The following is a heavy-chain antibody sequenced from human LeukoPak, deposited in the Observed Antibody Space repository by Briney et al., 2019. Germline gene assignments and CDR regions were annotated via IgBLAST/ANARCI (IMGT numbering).Heavy chain of an antibody. CDR1: GFTFSNAW. CDR3: ARGCAWHSSWYYSQEEWLFYRWFDP. CDR2: INHSGST. D-gene: IGHD3-3*01. V-gene: IGHV4-34*01. Sequence: LRLSCAASGFTFSNAWMNWVRQPPGKGLEWIGEINHSGSTNYNPSLKSRVTISVDTSKNQFSLKLSSVTAADTAVYYCARGCAWHSSWYYSQEEWLFYRWFDPWGQGTLVTVSS. J-gene: IGHJ5*02.